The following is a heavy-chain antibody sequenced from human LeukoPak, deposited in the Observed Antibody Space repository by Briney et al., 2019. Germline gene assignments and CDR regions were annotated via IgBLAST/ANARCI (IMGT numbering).Heavy chain of an antibody. CDR2: IYYTGSV. CDR3: ARNIVTTTWDY. V-gene: IGHV4-59*01. CDR1: GGSIGTYY. D-gene: IGHD2/OR15-2a*01. Sequence: SSETLSLTCTVSGGSIGTYYWSWIRQPPGKGLEWIGFIYYTGSVNYNPSLKSRVTISVDTSKYQFSLKLKSVTAADTAVYYCARNIVTTTWDYWGQGTLVTVSS. J-gene: IGHJ4*02.